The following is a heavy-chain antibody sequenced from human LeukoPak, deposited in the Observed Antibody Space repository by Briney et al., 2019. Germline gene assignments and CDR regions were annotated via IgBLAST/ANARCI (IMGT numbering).Heavy chain of an antibody. CDR1: GFTFSSYA. J-gene: IGHJ4*02. CDR3: AGDLLAVTTGGATY. CDR2: ISGSGGSA. V-gene: IGHV3-23*01. Sequence: GGSLRLSCAASGFTFSSYAMSWVRQAPGKGLEWVSAISGSGGSAYYADSVKGRFTISRDNAKNSLYLQMNSLRAEDTAVYYCAGDLLAVTTGGATYWGQGTLVTVSS. D-gene: IGHD4-17*01.